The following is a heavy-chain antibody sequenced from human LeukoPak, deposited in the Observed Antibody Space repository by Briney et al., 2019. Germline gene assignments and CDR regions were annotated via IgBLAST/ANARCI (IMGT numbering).Heavy chain of an antibody. J-gene: IGHJ4*02. CDR3: ARGRPHGNDY. CDR2: IASDGSST. D-gene: IGHD4-23*01. Sequence: GGSLRLSYAASGFTFSSYWMNWVRQAPGKGLVWVSRIASDGSSTTYADSVKGRFSISRDNAKNTLYLQMNSLRVEDTAVYYCARGRPHGNDYWGQGTLVSVSS. V-gene: IGHV3-74*01. CDR1: GFTFSSYW.